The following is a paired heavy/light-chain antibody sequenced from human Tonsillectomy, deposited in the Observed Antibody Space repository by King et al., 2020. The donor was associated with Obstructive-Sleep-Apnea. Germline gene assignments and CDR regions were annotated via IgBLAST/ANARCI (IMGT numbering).Light chain of an antibody. J-gene: IGKJ3*01. CDR1: QSLLHSNGYNY. Sequence: DIVMTQSPLSLPVTPGEPASISCRSSQSLLHSNGYNYLDWYLQKPGQSPQLLIYLGSNRASGVPDRFSGSGSGTDFTLKISRVEAEDVGVYYCMQALQIFTFGPGTKVDIK. CDR2: LGS. CDR3: MQALQIFT. V-gene: IGKV2-28*01.
Heavy chain of an antibody. D-gene: IGHD3-16*01. CDR2: ISGSGGST. CDR1: GFTFSSYA. J-gene: IGHJ6*02. Sequence: EVQLLESGGGLVQPGGSLRLSCAASGFTFSSYAMSWVRQAPGKGLEWVSAISGSGGSTYYADSVKGRFTISRDNSKNTLYLQMNSLRAEDTAVYYCARPGGGFHPGYYYYYGMDVWGQGTTVTVSS. V-gene: IGHV3-23*01. CDR3: ARPGGGFHPGYYYYYGMDV.